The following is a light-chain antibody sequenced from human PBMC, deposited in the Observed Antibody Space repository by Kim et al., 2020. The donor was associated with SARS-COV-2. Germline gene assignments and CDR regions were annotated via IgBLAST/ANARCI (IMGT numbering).Light chain of an antibody. CDR2: DAS. J-gene: IGKJ2*01. CDR1: QSISSY. CDR3: QQRSNWPPVYT. V-gene: IGKV3-11*01. Sequence: PGERASLACRASQSISSYLAWYQQKPGQAPRLLIYDASNRATGIPARFSGSGSGTDFTLTISSLEPEDFAVYYCQQRSNWPPVYTFGQGTKLEI.